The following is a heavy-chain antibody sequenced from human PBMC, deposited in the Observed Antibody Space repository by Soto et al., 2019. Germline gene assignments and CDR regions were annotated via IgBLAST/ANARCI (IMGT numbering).Heavy chain of an antibody. CDR3: ARDQSSGVFDY. V-gene: IGHV1-18*01. J-gene: IGHJ4*02. CDR2: ISTYNGNT. D-gene: IGHD3-22*01. CDR1: GYTFINSA. Sequence: QVQLVQSGGEVKQPGASVKVSCKATGYTFINSAIAWVRQAPGQGLEWMGWISTYNGNTNYAQSVQGRVTITTDTSTSTVYMEIRSLRFDDTAVYYCARDQSSGVFDYWGQGTLVTVST.